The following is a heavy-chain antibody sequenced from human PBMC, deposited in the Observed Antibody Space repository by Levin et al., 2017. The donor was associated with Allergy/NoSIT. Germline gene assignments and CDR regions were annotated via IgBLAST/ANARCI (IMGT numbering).Heavy chain of an antibody. CDR3: ATSPVNRDCSGGGCYSGGGEDAFDL. D-gene: IGHD2-15*01. J-gene: IGHJ3*01. CDR1: GSTFTDHY. Sequence: GESLKISCKASGSTFTDHYVHWVRQAPGQGLEWMGWINPDSGASNYAQNLQGRVTMTRDTSISTAYMELSRLRSDDTAVYYCATSPVNRDCSGGGCYSGGGEDAFDLWGQGTMVTVSS. CDR2: INPDSGAS. V-gene: IGHV1-2*02.